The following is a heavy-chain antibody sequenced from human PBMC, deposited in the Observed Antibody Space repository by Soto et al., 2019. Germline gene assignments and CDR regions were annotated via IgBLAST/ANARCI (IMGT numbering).Heavy chain of an antibody. CDR1: GFPFSSNY. J-gene: IGHJ3*02. CDR2: IYSGGST. Sequence: GVSLRLSCAVSGFPFSSNYMSWVRQAPGKGLEWGSDIYSGGSTYYADSVKGRFTISRDNSKNTLYLQMNSPRADDPSDYYRASTNKVIVAFDIWGQGTMVTVSS. V-gene: IGHV3-53*01. D-gene: IGHD3-16*02. CDR3: ASTNKVIVAFDI.